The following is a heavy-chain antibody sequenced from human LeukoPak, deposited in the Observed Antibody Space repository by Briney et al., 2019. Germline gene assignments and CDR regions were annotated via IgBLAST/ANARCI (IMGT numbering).Heavy chain of an antibody. CDR2: ISSSSSYI. CDR1: GFTFSSYS. CDR3: ATDQGLYGSGKPLPADY. V-gene: IGHV3-21*01. J-gene: IGHJ4*02. D-gene: IGHD3-10*01. Sequence: GGSLRLSCAASGFTFSSYSMNWVRQAPGKGLEWVSSISSSSSYIYYADSVKGRFTISRDNAKHSLYLQMSSLRAEDTAVYYCATDQGLYGSGKPLPADYWGQGTLVTVSS.